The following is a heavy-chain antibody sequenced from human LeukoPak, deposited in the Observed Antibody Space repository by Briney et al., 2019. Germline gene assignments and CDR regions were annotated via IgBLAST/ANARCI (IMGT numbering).Heavy chain of an antibody. Sequence: GGSLRLSCAASGIAFSNAWMTWVRQAPGRGLEWVGRIYRSTNGETTDYGAPVKGRFTMSRDDSKNTLYLQMNSLKTEDTAVYYCTTYSSGSCPSWGQGTLVTVSS. CDR1: GIAFSNAW. D-gene: IGHD6-19*01. V-gene: IGHV3-15*01. CDR2: IYRSTNGETT. J-gene: IGHJ5*02. CDR3: TTYSSGSCPS.